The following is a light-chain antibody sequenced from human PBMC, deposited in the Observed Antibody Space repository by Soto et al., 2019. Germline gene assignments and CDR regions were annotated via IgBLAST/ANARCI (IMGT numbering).Light chain of an antibody. Sequence: QSALTQPASVSGSPGQSITISCTGTSSDVGGYNYVSWYQQHPGKAPKLMIYDVSNRPSGVSSRFSGSKSGNTASLTISGLQAEDGADYYCSSYTSGSTYVFGTGTKLTVL. CDR3: SSYTSGSTYV. CDR1: SSDVGGYNY. CDR2: DVS. J-gene: IGLJ1*01. V-gene: IGLV2-14*01.